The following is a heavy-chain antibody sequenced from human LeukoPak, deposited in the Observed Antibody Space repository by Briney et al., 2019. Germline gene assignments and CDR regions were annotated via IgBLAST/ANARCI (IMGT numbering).Heavy chain of an antibody. CDR2: IYYSGST. CDR3: ARGTTVVTGSIDAFDI. Sequence: PSETLSLTCTVSGGSISSSSYYWGWICQPPGKGLEWIGSIYYSGSTYYNPSLKSRVTISVDTSKNQFSLKLSSVTAADTAVYYCARGTTVVTGSIDAFDIWGQGTMVTVSS. J-gene: IGHJ3*02. V-gene: IGHV4-39*01. D-gene: IGHD4-23*01. CDR1: GGSISSSSYY.